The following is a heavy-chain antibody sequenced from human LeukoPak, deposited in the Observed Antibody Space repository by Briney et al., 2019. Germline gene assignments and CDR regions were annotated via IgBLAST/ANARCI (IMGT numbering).Heavy chain of an antibody. V-gene: IGHV3-33*01. Sequence: GGSLRLSCAASGFTFSGYGMHWVRQSPGKGLEWVAVIWYDGSNKYYADSVKGRFAISRDKSKNTLYLQMNSLRAEDTAVYYCARVRGSGQGLDYWGQGTLVTVSS. J-gene: IGHJ4*02. CDR1: GFTFSGYG. D-gene: IGHD6-19*01. CDR2: IWYDGSNK. CDR3: ARVRGSGQGLDY.